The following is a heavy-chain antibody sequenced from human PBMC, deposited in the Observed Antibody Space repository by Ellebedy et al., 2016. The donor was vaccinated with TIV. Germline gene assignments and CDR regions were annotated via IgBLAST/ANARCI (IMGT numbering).Heavy chain of an antibody. CDR3: ARPSYQLLSYYFDS. CDR2: IWFDGSKE. CDR1: GFTFGRYG. D-gene: IGHD2-2*01. Sequence: PGGSLRLSCAASGFTFGRYGMHWVRQAPGKGLEWVAVIWFDGSKEFYADSVKGRFTISRDDSKNEVFLQMSILRAEDTAVYYCARPSYQLLSYYFDSWGQGTLVTVSS. V-gene: IGHV3-33*01. J-gene: IGHJ4*02.